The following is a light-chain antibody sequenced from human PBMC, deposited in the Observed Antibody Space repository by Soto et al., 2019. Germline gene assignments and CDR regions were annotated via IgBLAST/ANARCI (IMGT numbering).Light chain of an antibody. CDR1: QSVSSSY. V-gene: IGKV3-20*01. CDR2: GAS. CDR3: QQYDTSPLT. Sequence: EIVLTQSPDTLSLSPGERATLSCRASQSVSSSYLAWYQQKPDQAPRLLIYGASNRATGIPDRFSGSGSGTDFTLTISRLEPQDFAVYYFQQYDTSPLTFGGGTKVDI. J-gene: IGKJ4*01.